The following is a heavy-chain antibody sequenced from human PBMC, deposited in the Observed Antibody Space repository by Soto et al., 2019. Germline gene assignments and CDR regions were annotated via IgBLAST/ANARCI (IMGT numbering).Heavy chain of an antibody. Sequence: VQLVESGGGLVQPGGSLRLSCAASGFTFNTYWMTWVRQAPGKGLEWVANIKQDGSGRYYVDSVKGRFTISRDNAKNSLYLQMNSLRAEDTAVYYCARGEWLPDWVQGTLVTVSS. CDR2: IKQDGSGR. CDR3: ARGEWLPD. J-gene: IGHJ4*02. CDR1: GFTFNTYW. D-gene: IGHD6-19*01. V-gene: IGHV3-7*04.